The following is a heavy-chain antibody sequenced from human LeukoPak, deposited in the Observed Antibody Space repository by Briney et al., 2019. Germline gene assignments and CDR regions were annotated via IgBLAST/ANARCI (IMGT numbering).Heavy chain of an antibody. D-gene: IGHD2-15*01. CDR1: GLTFSSYG. CDR2: IWYDGSNK. J-gene: IGHJ3*02. CDR3: ARDLFGYCSGGSCYVDAFDI. Sequence: PGRSLRLSCAASGLTFSSYGMHRVRQAPGKGLEWVAVIWYDGSNKYYADSVKGRFTISRDNSKNTLYLQMNSLGAEDTAVYYCARDLFGYCSGGSCYVDAFDIWGQGTMVTVSS. V-gene: IGHV3-33*01.